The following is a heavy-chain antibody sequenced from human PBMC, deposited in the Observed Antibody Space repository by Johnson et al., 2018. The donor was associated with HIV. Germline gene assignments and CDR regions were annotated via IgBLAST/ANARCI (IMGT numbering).Heavy chain of an antibody. Sequence: QVQLVESGGGVVQPGRSLRLSCAASGFTFSSYGMHWVRQAPGKGLEWVAVISYDGSNKYYADSVKGRFTISRENSKNTLYLQMNSLRAEDTAVYYCARAEPWDRRHYAVDSWGQGTVVTVSS. CDR3: ARAEPWDRRHYAVDS. V-gene: IGHV3-30*19. CDR1: GFTFSSYG. J-gene: IGHJ3*02. CDR2: ISYDGSNK. D-gene: IGHD1-1*01.